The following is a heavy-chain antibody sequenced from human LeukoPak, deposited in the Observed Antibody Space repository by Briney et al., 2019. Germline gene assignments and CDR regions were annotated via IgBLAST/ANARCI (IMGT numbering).Heavy chain of an antibody. V-gene: IGHV3-23*01. D-gene: IGHD3-3*01. CDR2: ISTGGGST. J-gene: IGHJ4*02. CDR3: ARDCLGSQFWSGYYLGPDNYFDY. CDR1: GFTFSSYA. Sequence: GGSLRLSCAASGFTFSSYALSWVRQVPGKGLEWVSAISTGGGSTYYADSVKGRFTISRDNSKNTLYLHMNSLRAEDTAAYYCARDCLGSQFWSGYYLGPDNYFDYWGQGSLVTVSS.